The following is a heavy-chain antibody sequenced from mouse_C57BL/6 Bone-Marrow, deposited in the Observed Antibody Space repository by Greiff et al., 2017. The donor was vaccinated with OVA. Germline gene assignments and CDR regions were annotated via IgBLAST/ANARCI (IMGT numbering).Heavy chain of an antibody. D-gene: IGHD2-2*01. Sequence: VQLQQSGPELVRPGASVKISCKAPGYTFTSHWMQWVRQRPGQGLEWIGEIFPGSGSTYYNEKFKGKATLTVDTSSSTAYMQLSSLTSEDSAVYFCARSLGGIYGYDGGVAYWGQGTLVTVSA. CDR2: IFPGSGST. J-gene: IGHJ3*01. V-gene: IGHV1-56*01. CDR3: ARSLGGIYGYDGGVAY. CDR1: GYTFTSHW.